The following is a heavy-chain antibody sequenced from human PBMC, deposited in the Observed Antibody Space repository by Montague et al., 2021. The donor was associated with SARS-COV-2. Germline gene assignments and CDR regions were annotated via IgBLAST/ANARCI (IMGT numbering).Heavy chain of an antibody. CDR3: AREGGWLSRGSYYFDY. Sequence: SETLSLTCTVSGGSISSSSYYWGWIRQPPGKGLEWIGSIYYSGSTYYNPSLKCRVTISVDTSKNQFSLTLSSVTAADTAVYYCAREGGWLSRGSYYFDYWGQGTLVTVSS. CDR2: IYYSGST. J-gene: IGHJ4*02. CDR1: GGSISSSSYY. V-gene: IGHV4-39*07. D-gene: IGHD3-22*01.